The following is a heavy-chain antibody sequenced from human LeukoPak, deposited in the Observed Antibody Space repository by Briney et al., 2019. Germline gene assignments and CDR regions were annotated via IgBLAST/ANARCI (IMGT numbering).Heavy chain of an antibody. Sequence: PGRSLRLSCSASGFTFDEYAMHWVRQVPGKGPEWVAGISWNSGTIDYADAVKGRFTISRDNAKKSVYLQMNALRDEDTALYYCAKSARLVITVGSPMDVWGQGTTVTVSS. D-gene: IGHD3-9*01. V-gene: IGHV3-9*01. CDR2: ISWNSGTI. J-gene: IGHJ6*02. CDR3: AKSARLVITVGSPMDV. CDR1: GFTFDEYA.